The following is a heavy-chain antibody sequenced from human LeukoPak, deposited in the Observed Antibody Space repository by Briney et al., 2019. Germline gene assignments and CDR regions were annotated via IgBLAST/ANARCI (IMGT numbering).Heavy chain of an antibody. J-gene: IGHJ6*03. CDR1: GYTFTSYF. CDR2: INPRGGST. Sequence: ASVRVSCKASGYTFTSYFMHWVRQAPGQGLEWMGIINPRGGSTSYAQKFQGRVTMTRDMSTSTVYMELSSLRSEDTAVYYCARAMEGAPYYYYYYMDVWGKGTTVTVSS. D-gene: IGHD1-26*01. CDR3: ARAMEGAPYYYYYYMDV. V-gene: IGHV1-46*01.